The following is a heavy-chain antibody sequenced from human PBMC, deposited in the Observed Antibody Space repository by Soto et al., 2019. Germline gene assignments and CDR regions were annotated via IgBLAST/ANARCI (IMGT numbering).Heavy chain of an antibody. Sequence: QVQLQESGPGLVKPSQTMSITCTVSGGSISSGGYYWSWIRQHPGKGLEWIGYIYYSGSTYYNPSLKSRVTISVDTSKNQFSLKLSSVTTADTAVYYCAREYGDYSWYFDLWGRGTLVTVSS. V-gene: IGHV4-31*03. J-gene: IGHJ2*01. CDR2: IYYSGST. CDR1: GGSISSGGYY. CDR3: AREYGDYSWYFDL. D-gene: IGHD4-17*01.